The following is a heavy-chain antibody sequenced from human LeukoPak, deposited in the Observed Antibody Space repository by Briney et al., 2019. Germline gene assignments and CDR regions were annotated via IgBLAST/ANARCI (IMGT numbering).Heavy chain of an antibody. D-gene: IGHD3-22*01. V-gene: IGHV3-21*01. CDR2: ISSSSSYI. J-gene: IGHJ6*02. Sequence: GGSLRLSCAAFGFTFSSYSMNWVRQAPGKGLEWVSSISSSSSYIYYADSVKGRFTISRDNAKNSLYLQMNSLRAEDTAVYYCARSNLDSSGQGYYYYGMDVWGQGTTVTVSS. CDR3: ARSNLDSSGQGYYYYGMDV. CDR1: GFTFSSYS.